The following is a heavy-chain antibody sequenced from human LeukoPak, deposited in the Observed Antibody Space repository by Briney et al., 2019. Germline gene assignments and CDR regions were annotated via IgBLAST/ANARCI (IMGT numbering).Heavy chain of an antibody. V-gene: IGHV1-8*01. D-gene: IGHD6-13*01. CDR3: ARAGKYSSNWYVFDY. CDR1: ENTFDIYYD. CDR2: MNPNSGNT. J-gene: IGHJ4*02. Sequence: ASVKVSCKTSENTFDIYYDINWVRQATGQGLEWMGWMNPNSGNTVYAQKFQGRVTMTRDTSINTAYMELSSLTSDDTAIYFCARAGKYSSNWYVFDYWGQGTLVTVSS.